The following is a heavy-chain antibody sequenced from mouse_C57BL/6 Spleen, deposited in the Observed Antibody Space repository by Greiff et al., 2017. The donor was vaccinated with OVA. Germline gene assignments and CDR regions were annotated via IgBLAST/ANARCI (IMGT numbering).Heavy chain of an antibody. CDR3: ARRRGGGNSDYFDY. Sequence: EVQVVESGGDLVKPGGSLKLSCAASGFTFSSYGMSWVRQTPDKRLEWVATISSGGSYTYYPDSVKGRFTISRDNAKNTLYLQMSSLKSEDTAMYYCARRRGGGNSDYFDYWGQGTTLTVSS. J-gene: IGHJ2*01. V-gene: IGHV5-6*01. CDR2: ISSGGSYT. D-gene: IGHD2-1*01. CDR1: GFTFSSYG.